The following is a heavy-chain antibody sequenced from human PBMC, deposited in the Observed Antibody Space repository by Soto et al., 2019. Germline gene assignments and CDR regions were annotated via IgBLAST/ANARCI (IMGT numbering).Heavy chain of an antibody. J-gene: IGHJ6*02. CDR2: IYPSDSDT. CDR3: ARLCRSAEYYYGMDV. CDR1: GYSFTSYW. V-gene: IGHV5-51*01. Sequence: GESLKISCKCSGYSFTSYWIGWVRQMPGKGLEWMGFIYPSDSDTRYRPSFQGQVTISAEKSISTAYLQWSSLKASDTAMYYWARLCRSAEYYYGMDVWGQGTTVTVSS.